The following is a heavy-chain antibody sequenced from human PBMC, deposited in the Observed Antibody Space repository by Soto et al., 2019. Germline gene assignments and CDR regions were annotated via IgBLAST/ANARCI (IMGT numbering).Heavy chain of an antibody. CDR1: GGSISSGGYF. CDR2: IYYSGST. J-gene: IGHJ5*02. Sequence: SETLSLTCTVSGGSISSGGYFWSWIRQHPGKGLEWIGYIYYSGSTYYNPSLKSRVTISVDTSKNQFSLKLSSVTAADTAVYYCAREGVTPTHWFDPWGQGTLVTVSS. D-gene: IGHD2-15*01. CDR3: AREGVTPTHWFDP. V-gene: IGHV4-31*03.